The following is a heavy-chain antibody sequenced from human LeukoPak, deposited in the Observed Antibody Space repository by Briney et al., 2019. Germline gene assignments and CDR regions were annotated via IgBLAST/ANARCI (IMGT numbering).Heavy chain of an antibody. CDR1: GGSISSYY. D-gene: IGHD3-16*01. V-gene: IGHV4-59*01. CDR3: ARRGLDSRYYFGMDV. Sequence: SETLSLTCTVSGGSISSYYWSWIRQPPGGGLEWIGYIYYSGSTNYNPSLKRRVTISLDTSKSQFSLKLRSVTAADTAVYYCARRGLDSRYYFGMDVWGQETTLTVSS. J-gene: IGHJ6*02. CDR2: IYYSGST.